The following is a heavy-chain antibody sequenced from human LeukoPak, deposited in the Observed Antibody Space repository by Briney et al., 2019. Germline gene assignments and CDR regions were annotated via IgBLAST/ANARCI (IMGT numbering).Heavy chain of an antibody. D-gene: IGHD4-11*01. CDR1: GYSFTSYY. CDR3: ARDPSSAMTTVTKEGLFDY. Sequence: GASVKVSCKASGYSFTSYYMHWVRQAPGQGLEWMGWINPNSGGTNYAQKFQGRVTMTRDTSISTAYMELSRLRSDDTAVYYCARDPSSAMTTVTKEGLFDYWGQGTLVTVSS. V-gene: IGHV1-2*02. CDR2: INPNSGGT. J-gene: IGHJ4*02.